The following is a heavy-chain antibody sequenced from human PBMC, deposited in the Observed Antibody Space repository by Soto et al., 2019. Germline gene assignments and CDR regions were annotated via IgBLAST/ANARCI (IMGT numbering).Heavy chain of an antibody. V-gene: IGHV3-23*01. CDR2: ISANGGIT. J-gene: IGHJ2*01. CDR3: AKDKYTDSVRKVWFFDY. Sequence: EVQLLASGGGLVKPGGSLRLSCAASGFTFSKYAMSWVRLAPGKGLEWVSSISANGGITDYADSVKGRFTISRDNFQNILSLQMDSLTGDDTALYFCAKDKYTDSVRKVWFFDYWGRGTLVTVSS. CDR1: GFTFSKYA. D-gene: IGHD2-15*01.